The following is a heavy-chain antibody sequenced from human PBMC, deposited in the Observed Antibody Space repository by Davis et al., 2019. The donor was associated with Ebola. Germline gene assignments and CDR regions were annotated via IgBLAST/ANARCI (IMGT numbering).Heavy chain of an antibody. V-gene: IGHV4-59*08. CDR2: IYYSGST. Sequence: SETLSLTCTVSGGSISSYYWSWIRQPPGQGLEWIGYIYYSGSTNYNPSLKSRVTISVDTSKNQFSLKLSSVTAADTAVYYCARGPSIRGMDVWGQGTTVTVSS. CDR3: ARGPSIRGMDV. D-gene: IGHD2-21*01. J-gene: IGHJ6*02. CDR1: GGSISSYY.